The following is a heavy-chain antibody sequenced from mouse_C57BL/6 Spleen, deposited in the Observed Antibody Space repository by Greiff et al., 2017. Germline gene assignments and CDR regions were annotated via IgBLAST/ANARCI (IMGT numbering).Heavy chain of an antibody. Sequence: EVKLVESGGGLVQPGGSMKLSCVASGFTFSNYWMNWVRQSPEKGLEWVAQIRLKSDNYATHYAETVKGRFTISRDDSKSSVYLQMNNLRAEDTGIYYCTGEDYYGSIAYWGQGTTLTVSS. CDR1: GFTFSNYW. J-gene: IGHJ2*01. D-gene: IGHD1-1*01. V-gene: IGHV6-3*01. CDR3: TGEDYYGSIAY. CDR2: IRLKSDNYAT.